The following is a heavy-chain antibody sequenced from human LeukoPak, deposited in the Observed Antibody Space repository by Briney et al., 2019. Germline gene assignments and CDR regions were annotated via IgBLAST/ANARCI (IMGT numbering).Heavy chain of an antibody. Sequence: ASVKVSCKVCGYTLSDLSMHWVRQAPGKGLEWMGGFDPGDGETIYTQKSQGRVTMTEDTSTDTAYMELSSLRSEDTAVYYCAAGGVYDLFDYWGQGTLVTVSS. CDR3: AAGGVYDLFDY. D-gene: IGHD5/OR15-5a*01. CDR2: FDPGDGET. V-gene: IGHV1-24*01. CDR1: GYTLSDLS. J-gene: IGHJ4*02.